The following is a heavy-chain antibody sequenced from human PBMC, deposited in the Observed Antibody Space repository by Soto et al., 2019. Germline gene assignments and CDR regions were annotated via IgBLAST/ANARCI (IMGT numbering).Heavy chain of an antibody. J-gene: IGHJ4*02. V-gene: IGHV4-34*01. CDR2: INHSGST. CDR1: GGSFSGYY. D-gene: IGHD7-27*01. CDR3: ARLSSGDQTTEVIDY. Sequence: SETLSLTCAVYGGSFSGYYCSWIRQPPGKGLEWIGEINHSGSTNYNPSLKSRVTISVDTSKNQFSLKLTSVTAADTAVYYCARLSSGDQTTEVIDYWGQGTLVTVSS.